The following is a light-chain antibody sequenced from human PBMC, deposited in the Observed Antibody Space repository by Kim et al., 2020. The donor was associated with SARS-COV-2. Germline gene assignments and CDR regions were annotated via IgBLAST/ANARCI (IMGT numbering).Light chain of an antibody. Sequence: QSVLTQPPSVSGAPGQRVTISCSGSSSNIGNNAVNWYQQLPGKAPKLLIYYDDLLPSGVSDRFSGSKSGTSASLAISGLQSEDEADYYCAAWDDRLNGRVFGGGTKLTVL. CDR2: YDD. CDR3: AAWDDRLNGRV. V-gene: IGLV1-36*01. J-gene: IGLJ3*02. CDR1: SSNIGNNA.